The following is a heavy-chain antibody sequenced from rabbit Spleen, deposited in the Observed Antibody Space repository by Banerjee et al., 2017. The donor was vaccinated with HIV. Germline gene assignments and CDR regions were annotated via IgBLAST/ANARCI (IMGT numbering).Heavy chain of an antibody. Sequence: QEQLEESGGGLVKPEGSLTLTCTASGFSFSSYYWMCWVRQAPGKGLEWIGYIEPIFGNTYYANWVNGRFPISSHNAQNTLYLQLSSLTAADTATYFCVRDQAGDADYGPYYLNLWGQGTLVTVS. CDR1: GFSFSSYYW. D-gene: IGHD2-1*01. J-gene: IGHJ4*01. CDR2: IEPIFGNT. CDR3: VRDQAGDADYGPYYLNL. V-gene: IGHV1S45*01.